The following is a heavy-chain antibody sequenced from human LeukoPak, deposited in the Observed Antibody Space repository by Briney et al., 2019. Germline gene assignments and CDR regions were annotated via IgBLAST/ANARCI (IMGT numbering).Heavy chain of an antibody. D-gene: IGHD3-16*02. CDR2: IYYSGST. J-gene: IGHJ4*02. CDR3: ARNGVIVNFDY. Sequence: PSETLSLTCTVSGGSISSYYWSWIRQPPGKGLEWIGYIYYSGSTNYNPSLKSRVTISVDTSKNQFSLKLSSVTAADTAVYYCARNGVIVNFDYWGQGTLVTVSS. V-gene: IGHV4-59*12. CDR1: GGSISSYY.